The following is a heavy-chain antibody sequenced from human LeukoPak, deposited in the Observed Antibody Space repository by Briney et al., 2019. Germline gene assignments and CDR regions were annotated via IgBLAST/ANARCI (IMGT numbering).Heavy chain of an antibody. D-gene: IGHD3-16*02. CDR1: GYTFTSYA. Sequence: ASVKVSCKASGYTFTSYAMHWVRQAPGQRLEWMGWINAGNGNTKYSQKFQGRVTMTRNTSISTAYMELSSLRSEDTAVYYCARGRSMITFGGVIVKYWGQGTLVTVSS. V-gene: IGHV1-3*01. CDR3: ARGRSMITFGGVIVKY. J-gene: IGHJ4*02. CDR2: INAGNGNT.